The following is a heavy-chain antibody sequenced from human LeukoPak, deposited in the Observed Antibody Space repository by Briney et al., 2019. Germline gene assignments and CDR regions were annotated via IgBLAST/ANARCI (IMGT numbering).Heavy chain of an antibody. CDR3: AREQVRGNWFDP. CDR1: GYSISSGYY. V-gene: IGHV4-38-2*02. D-gene: IGHD4-11*01. Sequence: SETLSLTCTVSGYSISSGYYWGWIRQPPGKGLEWIGSIYHSGSTYYNPSLKSRVTISVDTSKNQFSLKLSSVTAADTAVYYCAREQVRGNWFDPWGQGTLVTVSS. J-gene: IGHJ5*02. CDR2: IYHSGST.